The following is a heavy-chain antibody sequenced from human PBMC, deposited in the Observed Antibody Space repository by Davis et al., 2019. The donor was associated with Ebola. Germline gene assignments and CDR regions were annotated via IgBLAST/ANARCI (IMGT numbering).Heavy chain of an antibody. CDR1: GYTFKHSS. D-gene: IGHD1-26*01. CDR3: AGTSIVGTTTTASDI. Sequence: ASVPVPCKASGYTFKHSSISWVRQAPGEGLEWMGWISAYNGNTAYAQILQGRVTMTTDTSTGTAYMELRSLRSDDTAVYFCAGTSIVGTTTTASDIWGQGTMVTVSS. CDR2: ISAYNGNT. J-gene: IGHJ3*02. V-gene: IGHV1-18*01.